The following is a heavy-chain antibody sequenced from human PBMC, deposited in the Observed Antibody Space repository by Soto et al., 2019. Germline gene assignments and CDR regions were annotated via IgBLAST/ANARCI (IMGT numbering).Heavy chain of an antibody. CDR3: ARDIPSDISVLCNRQDY. J-gene: IGHJ4*02. D-gene: IGHD2-21*01. CDR2: ISYDGSNK. Sequence: QVQLVESGGGVVQPGRSLRLSCAASGFTFSSYAMHWVRQAPGKGLEWVAVISYDGSNKYYADSVKGRFTISRDNSKNTLYLQMNSLRAEDTAVYYCARDIPSDISVLCNRQDYLGQGTLVTVSS. CDR1: GFTFSSYA. V-gene: IGHV3-30-3*01.